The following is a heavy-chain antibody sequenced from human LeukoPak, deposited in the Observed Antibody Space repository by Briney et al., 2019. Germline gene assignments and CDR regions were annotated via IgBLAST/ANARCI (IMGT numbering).Heavy chain of an antibody. Sequence: ASVKVSCKASGYTFTGYYMHWVRQAPGQGLEWMGWINPNSGGTNYAQKFQGRVTMTRDTSISTAYMELSRLRSDDTAVYYCAREGGPTPGWFDPWGQGTLVTVSP. CDR1: GYTFTGYY. CDR3: AREGGPTPGWFDP. D-gene: IGHD3-16*01. CDR2: INPNSGGT. J-gene: IGHJ5*02. V-gene: IGHV1-2*02.